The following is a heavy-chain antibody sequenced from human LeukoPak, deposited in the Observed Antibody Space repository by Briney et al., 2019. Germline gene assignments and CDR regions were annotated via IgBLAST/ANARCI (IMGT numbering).Heavy chain of an antibody. D-gene: IGHD2-15*01. J-gene: IGHJ6*03. CDR2: IKYDGREK. CDR1: GFDLSTYW. Sequence: PGGSLRLSCAASGFDLSTYWMSWVRQAPGKGLEWVANIKYDGREKYFVGSVRGRFTISRDNAENSLYLQMNSLSAEDTAVYFCTRDTRRAICSGMDCYYYMDVWGKGTTVTVS. V-gene: IGHV3-7*01. CDR3: TRDTRRAICSGMDCYYYMDV.